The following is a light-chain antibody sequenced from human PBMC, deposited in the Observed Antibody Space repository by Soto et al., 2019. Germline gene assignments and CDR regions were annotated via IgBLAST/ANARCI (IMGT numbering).Light chain of an antibody. J-gene: IGLJ2*01. CDR1: SSDVGGFNL. CDR3: CSYARSSIVV. V-gene: IGLV2-23*02. Sequence: QSALTQPASVSGSPGQSITISCTGTSSDVGGFNLVSWCQQHPGKDPKLIIYEATKRPSGVSNRFSGSKSGNTASMTISGLQAEDEADYFCCSYARSSIVVFGGGTKVTVL. CDR2: EAT.